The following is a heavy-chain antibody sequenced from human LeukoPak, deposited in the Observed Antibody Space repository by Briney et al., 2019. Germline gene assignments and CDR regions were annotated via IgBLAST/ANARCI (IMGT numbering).Heavy chain of an antibody. V-gene: IGHV1-3*01. D-gene: IGHD7-27*01. CDR1: GGTFSSYA. CDR2: INAGNGNT. CDR3: ARPVRMGTSLTLAFDY. J-gene: IGHJ4*02. Sequence: ASVKVSCKASGGTFSSYAISWVRQAPGQGLEWMGWINAGNGNTKYSQKFQGRVTITRDTSASTAYMELSSLRSEDTAVYYCARPVRMGTSLTLAFDYWGQGTLVTVSS.